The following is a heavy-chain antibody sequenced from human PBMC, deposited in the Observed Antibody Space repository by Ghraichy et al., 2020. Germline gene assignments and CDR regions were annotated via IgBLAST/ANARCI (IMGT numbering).Heavy chain of an antibody. Sequence: SETLSLTCTVSGGSISSSSYYWGWIRQPPGKGLEWIGSIYYSGSTYYNPSLKSRVTISVDTSKNQFSLKLSSVTAADTAVYYCARHVTTFIVVVVAATLDYFDFWDQGTLFTVSS. CDR2: IYYSGST. D-gene: IGHD2-15*01. J-gene: IGHJ4*02. CDR3: ARHVTTFIVVVVAATLDYFDF. V-gene: IGHV4-39*01. CDR1: GGSISSSSYY.